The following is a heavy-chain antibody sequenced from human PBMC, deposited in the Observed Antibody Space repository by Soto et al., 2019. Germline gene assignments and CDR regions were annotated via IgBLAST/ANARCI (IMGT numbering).Heavy chain of an antibody. Sequence: QVQLVESGGGVVQPGRSLRLSCAASGFTFSSYGMHWVRQAPGKGLEWVAVISYDGSNKYYADSVKGRFTISRDNSKNTLYLQMNSLRAEDTAVYYCANYGDYYYGMDVW. V-gene: IGHV3-30*18. D-gene: IGHD4-17*01. CDR1: GFTFSSYG. CDR2: ISYDGSNK. CDR3: ANYGDYYYGMDV. J-gene: IGHJ6*01.